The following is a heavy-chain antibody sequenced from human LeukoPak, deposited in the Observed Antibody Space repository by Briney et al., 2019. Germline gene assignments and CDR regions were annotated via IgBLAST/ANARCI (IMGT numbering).Heavy chain of an antibody. Sequence: GGSLRLSCAASLTFSSYAMSWVRQAPGKGLEWVSAISGSGGSTYYADSVKGRFTISRDNSKNTLYLQMNSLRAEDTAVYYCAKRTVTLDYWGQGTLVTVSS. CDR3: AKRTVTLDY. CDR1: LTFSSYA. CDR2: ISGSGGST. V-gene: IGHV3-23*01. D-gene: IGHD4-17*01. J-gene: IGHJ4*02.